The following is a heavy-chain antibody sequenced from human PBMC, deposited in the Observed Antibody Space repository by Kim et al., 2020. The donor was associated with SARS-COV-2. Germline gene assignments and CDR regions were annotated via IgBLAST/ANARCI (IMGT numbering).Heavy chain of an antibody. Sequence: GTPNDAPRFQGRVTITADESTNTAYTELSSLKSDDTAVYYCAREWQLVLDFWGQGSLVTVSS. J-gene: IGHJ4*02. V-gene: IGHV1-69*01. CDR2: GTP. CDR3: AREWQLVLDF. D-gene: IGHD6-6*01.